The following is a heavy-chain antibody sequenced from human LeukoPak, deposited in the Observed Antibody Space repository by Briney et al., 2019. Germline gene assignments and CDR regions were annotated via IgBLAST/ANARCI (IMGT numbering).Heavy chain of an antibody. V-gene: IGHV1-18*01. D-gene: IGHD3-3*01. CDR2: ISAYNGNT. Sequence: ASVKVSFKSSSYTFTSYGIRWVRPAPGQGLEWMGWISAYNGNTNYAQKLQGRVTMTTDTSTSTAYMELRSLRSDDTAVYYCAREGGYYDFWSGHDDYYYYYYMDVWGKGTTVTVSS. CDR3: AREGGYYDFWSGHDDYYYYYYMDV. CDR1: SYTFTSYG. J-gene: IGHJ6*03.